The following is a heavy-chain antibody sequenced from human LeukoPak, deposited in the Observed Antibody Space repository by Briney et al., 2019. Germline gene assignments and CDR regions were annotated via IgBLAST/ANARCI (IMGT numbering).Heavy chain of an antibody. CDR3: ARVGSYSHLYYYYYYMDV. J-gene: IGHJ6*03. CDR2: IYTSGST. V-gene: IGHV4-59*10. CDR1: GGSFSGYY. D-gene: IGHD2-21*01. Sequence: NTSETLSLTCAVYGGSFSGYYWSWIRQPAGKGLEWIGRIYTSGSTNYNPSLKSRVTMSVDTSKNQFSLKLSSVTAADTAVYYCARVGSYSHLYYYYYYMDVWGKGTTVTVSS.